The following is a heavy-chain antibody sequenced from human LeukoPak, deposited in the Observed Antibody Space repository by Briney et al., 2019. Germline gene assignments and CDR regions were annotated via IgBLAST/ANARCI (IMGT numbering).Heavy chain of an antibody. CDR3: ARDMHIGYCSSTSCSDAFDI. CDR2: IKQDGSEK. V-gene: IGHV3-7*03. D-gene: IGHD2-2*01. Sequence: GGPLRLSCAASGFTFSSYWMSWVRQAPGKGLEWVANIKQDGSEKYYVDPVKGRFTISRDNAKNSLYLQMNSLRAEDTAVYYCARDMHIGYCSSTSCSDAFDIWGQGTMVTVSS. J-gene: IGHJ3*02. CDR1: GFTFSSYW.